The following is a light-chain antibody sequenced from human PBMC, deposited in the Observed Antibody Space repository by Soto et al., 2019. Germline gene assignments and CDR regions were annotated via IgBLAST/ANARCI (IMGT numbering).Light chain of an antibody. CDR2: GAS. J-gene: IGKJ5*01. CDR1: QSVNIY. CDR3: QQYGSSSIA. V-gene: IGKV3-20*01. Sequence: IVMTQYPPTLSVSRGEKATRFCRASQSVNIYLAWYQQKPGQAPRLLIFGASNRATGIPDRFSGSGSGTDFTLTITRLGPEDFAVYYCQQYGSSSIAFGQGTRLEIK.